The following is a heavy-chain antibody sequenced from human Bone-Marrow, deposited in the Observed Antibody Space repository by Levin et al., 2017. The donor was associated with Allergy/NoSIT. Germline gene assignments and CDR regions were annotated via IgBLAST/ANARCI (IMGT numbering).Heavy chain of an antibody. J-gene: IGHJ6*02. CDR1: GFSFDDYG. CDR3: ARGPEWTPNGYGQSYAMDV. CDR2: INWNGGRT. Sequence: GESLKISCAASGFSFDDYGMSWVRQGPGKGLEWVSGINWNGGRTSFADSVKGRFSISRDNAKKSLFLQMNSLRAEDTALYYCARGPEWTPNGYGQSYAMDVWGQGTTVTVSS. D-gene: IGHD3-22*01. V-gene: IGHV3-20*04.